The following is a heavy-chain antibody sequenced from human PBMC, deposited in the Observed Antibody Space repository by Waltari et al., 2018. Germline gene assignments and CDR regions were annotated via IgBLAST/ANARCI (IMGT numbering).Heavy chain of an antibody. J-gene: IGHJ4*02. CDR1: GFTFSSYG. CDR3: AKTGSSGWYDYFDY. CDR2: IRYDGSNK. V-gene: IGHV3-30*02. Sequence: QVQLVESGGGVVQPGGSLRLSCAASGFTFSSYGMHWVRQAPGKGLEWVALIRYDGSNKYYADSVKGRFTISRDNSKNTLYLQMNSLRAEDTAVYYCAKTGSSGWYDYFDYWGQGTLVTVSS. D-gene: IGHD6-19*01.